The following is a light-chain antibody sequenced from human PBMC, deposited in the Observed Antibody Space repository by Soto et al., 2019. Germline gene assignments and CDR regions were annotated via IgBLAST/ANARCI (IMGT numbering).Light chain of an antibody. V-gene: IGKV3-20*01. Sequence: EIVLTQSPGSLSLSPGERATLSCGASQSVDTKYLAWYHFKPGQAPRIIIFGASGRATGIPDRFSGSGSGTDFTLTISRLEPEDFAVYYCQQYGSLSWTFGQGTKVDIK. CDR1: QSVDTKY. CDR2: GAS. CDR3: QQYGSLSWT. J-gene: IGKJ1*01.